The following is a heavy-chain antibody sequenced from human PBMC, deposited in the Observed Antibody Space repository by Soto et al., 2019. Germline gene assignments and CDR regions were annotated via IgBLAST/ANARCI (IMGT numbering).Heavy chain of an antibody. CDR3: TVSSGPLGPEDAFDI. CDR1: GFTFGDYA. Sequence: HPGGSLRLSCTASGFTFGDYAMSWFRQAPGKGLEWVGFIRSKAYGGTTEYAASVKGRFTISRDDSKSIAYLQMNSLKTEDTAVYYCTVSSGPLGPEDAFDIWGQGTMVTVSS. CDR2: IRSKAYGGTT. J-gene: IGHJ3*02. D-gene: IGHD3-22*01. V-gene: IGHV3-49*03.